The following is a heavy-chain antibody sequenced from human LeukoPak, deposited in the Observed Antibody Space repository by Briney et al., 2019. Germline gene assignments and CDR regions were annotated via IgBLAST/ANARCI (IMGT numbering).Heavy chain of an antibody. V-gene: IGHV4-59*10. CDR1: GGSISGYY. CDR3: AREHPTAIATDY. J-gene: IGHJ4*02. D-gene: IGHD2-21*02. Sequence: SETLSLTCAVYGGSISGYYWGCFRQAAGKGLEWIGRIHSTGSSNYNPSLKSRLTMSIDTSRNQFSLKLSSVTAADTAIYYCAREHPTAIATDYWGQGTLVTVSS. CDR2: IHSTGSS.